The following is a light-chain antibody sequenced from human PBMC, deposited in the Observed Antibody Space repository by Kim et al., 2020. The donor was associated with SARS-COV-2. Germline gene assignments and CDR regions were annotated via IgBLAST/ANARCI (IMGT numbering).Light chain of an antibody. Sequence: ASVGDRVTITCRASQSISSWLAWYQQKPGKAPKLLIYDASSLESGVPSRFSGSGSGTEFTLTISSLQPDDFTTYYCQQYNSYSWTFGQGTKVDIK. V-gene: IGKV1-5*01. CDR1: QSISSW. CDR2: DAS. J-gene: IGKJ1*01. CDR3: QQYNSYSWT.